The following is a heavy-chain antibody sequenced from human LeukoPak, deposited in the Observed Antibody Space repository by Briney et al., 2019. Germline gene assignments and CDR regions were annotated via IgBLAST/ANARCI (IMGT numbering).Heavy chain of an antibody. D-gene: IGHD3-10*01. Sequence: SETLSLTCAVSGGFITSNVWWSWVRQTPGQGLEWIGEGYHTGITYYNPSLKSRVYMSVDTSKNQFSLIVNAVTAADTAVYYCAREGGRLGYYGSGSYYIYWGQGTLVTVSS. CDR2: GYHTGIT. J-gene: IGHJ4*02. CDR1: GGFITSNVW. V-gene: IGHV4-4*02. CDR3: AREGGRLGYYGSGSYYIY.